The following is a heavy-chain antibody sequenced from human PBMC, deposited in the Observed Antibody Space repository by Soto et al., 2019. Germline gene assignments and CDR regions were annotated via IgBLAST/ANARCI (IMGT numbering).Heavy chain of an antibody. J-gene: IGHJ5*02. D-gene: IGHD2-21*01. CDR2: ITTSSAYI. CDR3: VRSGTARLLRHSWFDT. CDR1: GFTFNTYD. Sequence: EVQLVESGGGLVKPGGSLRLSCAASGFTFNTYDMNWVRQAPGKGLEWVSSITTSSAYIYYADSRKGRITISRDNAKNSLFLKMNSMRAEDTAVYYCVRSGTARLLRHSWFDTWGQGTLVTVSS. V-gene: IGHV3-21*01.